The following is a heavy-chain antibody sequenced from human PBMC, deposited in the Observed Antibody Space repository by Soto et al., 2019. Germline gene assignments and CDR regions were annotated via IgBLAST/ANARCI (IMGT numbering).Heavy chain of an antibody. V-gene: IGHV3-49*03. CDR2: IRSKAYGGTT. CDR3: TSSSVGYSYGYDGAFDI. J-gene: IGHJ3*02. D-gene: IGHD5-18*01. CDR1: GFTFVDYA. Sequence: GWSLRLSCTASGFTFVDYAMSWFRQAPGKGLEWVGFIRSKAYGGTTEYAASVKGRFTISRDDSKSIAYLQMNSLKTEDTAVYYCTSSSVGYSYGYDGAFDIWGQGTMVTVSS.